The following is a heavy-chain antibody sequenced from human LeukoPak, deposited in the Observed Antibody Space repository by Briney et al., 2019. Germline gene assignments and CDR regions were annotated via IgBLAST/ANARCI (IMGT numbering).Heavy chain of an antibody. D-gene: IGHD4/OR15-4a*01. V-gene: IGHV3-53*01. J-gene: IGHJ4*02. CDR2: IYSGTI. CDR3: ARRAGAYSHPYDY. Sequence: GGSLRLSCTVSGFTVSSNSMSWVRQAPGKGVEWVSFIYSGTIHYSDSVKGRFTISRDNSKNTLYLQMNSLRAEDTAVYYCARRAGAYSHPYDYWGQGTLVTVSS. CDR1: GFTVSSNS.